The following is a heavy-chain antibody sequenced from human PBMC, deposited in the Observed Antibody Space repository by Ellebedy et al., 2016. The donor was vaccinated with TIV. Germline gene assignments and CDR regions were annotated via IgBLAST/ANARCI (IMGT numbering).Heavy chain of an antibody. V-gene: IGHV3-74*01. J-gene: IGHJ3*02. CDR2: INSDGSST. D-gene: IGHD3-22*01. Sequence: PGGSLRLSCAASGFTFSSHWMHWVRQAPGKGLVWVSRINSDGSSTSYADSVKGRFTISRDNTKNSLYLQMNSLRAEDTALYYCAGGSGFLLDIWGQGTMVTVSS. CDR3: AGGSGFLLDI. CDR1: GFTFSSHW.